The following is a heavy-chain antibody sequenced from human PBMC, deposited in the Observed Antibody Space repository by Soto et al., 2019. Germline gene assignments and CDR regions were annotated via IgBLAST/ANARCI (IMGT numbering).Heavy chain of an antibody. V-gene: IGHV1-18*01. CDR2: ISAYNGNR. Sequence: ASVKGSCKASGYTFTSYGISWVRQAPGQGLEWMGWISAYNGNRNYVQKLQGRVTMTTDTSTSTAYMELRSLRSDDTAVYYCARVYCISTSCYLGMDVWGQGTRVTVSS. D-gene: IGHD2-2*01. J-gene: IGHJ6*02. CDR1: GYTFTSYG. CDR3: ARVYCISTSCYLGMDV.